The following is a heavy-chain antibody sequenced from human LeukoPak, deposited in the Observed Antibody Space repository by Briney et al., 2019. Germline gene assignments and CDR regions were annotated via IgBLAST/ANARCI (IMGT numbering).Heavy chain of an antibody. CDR1: GLTFDDYA. Sequence: GRSLRLSCAASGLTFDDYAMHWVRQAPGKGLECVSGISWNSGSIGYADSVKGRFTISRDNAKNSLYLQMNSLRAEDTALYYCAKDGSAGTTPPFFDYWGQGTLVTVSS. CDR3: AKDGSAGTTPPFFDY. CDR2: ISWNSGSI. D-gene: IGHD1-7*01. V-gene: IGHV3-9*01. J-gene: IGHJ4*02.